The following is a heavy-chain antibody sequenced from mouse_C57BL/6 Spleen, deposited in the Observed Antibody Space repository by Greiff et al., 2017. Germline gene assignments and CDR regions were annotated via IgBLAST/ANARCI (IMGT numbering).Heavy chain of an antibody. Sequence: QVQLQQPGAELVKPGASVKLSCKASGYTFTSYWMQWVKQRPGQGLEWIGEIDPSDSYTNYNQKCKGKATLTVDTSSSTAYMQLSSLTSEDSAVYYCARNWYYGSSYPDYWGQGTTLTVSS. CDR2: IDPSDSYT. CDR1: GYTFTSYW. D-gene: IGHD1-1*01. CDR3: ARNWYYGSSYPDY. V-gene: IGHV1-50*01. J-gene: IGHJ2*01.